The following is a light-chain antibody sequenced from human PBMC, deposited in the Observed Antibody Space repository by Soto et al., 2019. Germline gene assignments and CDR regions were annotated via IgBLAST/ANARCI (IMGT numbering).Light chain of an antibody. J-gene: IGKJ4*01. CDR1: QSVGNN. V-gene: IGKV3-15*01. CDR3: QQYGDWPLT. Sequence: EIVLTQSPATLSVSPGERATLSCRASQSVGNNFAWYQQKPGQAPRLLIFATSTRATGVPARFSGSGSGTEFTLTISSLQSEDFAVYYCQQYGDWPLTFGGGAKVEIK. CDR2: ATS.